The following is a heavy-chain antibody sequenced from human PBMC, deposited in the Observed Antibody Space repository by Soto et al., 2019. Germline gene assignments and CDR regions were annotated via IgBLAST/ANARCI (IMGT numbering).Heavy chain of an antibody. D-gene: IGHD2-15*01. CDR1: GFTFSRYA. CDR2: TSSSGERT. V-gene: IGHV3-21*01. J-gene: IGHJ5*02. Sequence: GGSLRLSCAGSGFTFSRYAMNWVRQAPGKGLEWVSATSSSGERTYYAESVKDRFTISRDNAKNSLYLQMNSLRAEDTAVYYCARDYPSPIGYCSGGSCPNWFDPWGQGTLVTVSS. CDR3: ARDYPSPIGYCSGGSCPNWFDP.